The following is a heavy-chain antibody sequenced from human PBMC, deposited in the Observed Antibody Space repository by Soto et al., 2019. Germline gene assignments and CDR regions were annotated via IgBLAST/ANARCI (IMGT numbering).Heavy chain of an antibody. CDR3: ALRRDYNGNWNEGSFDY. CDR2: IYWDDDK. V-gene: IGHV2-5*02. CDR1: GFSLSTSGVG. Sequence: QITLKESGPTLVKPTQTLTLTCAFSGFSLSTSGVGVGWIRQPPGKALEWLVLIYWDDDKRYNPSLKSRLPITKDTYNNQVVLTMNNMDPVDTATYYCALRRDYNGNWNEGSFDYWGQGTLVTVSS. D-gene: IGHD1-1*01. J-gene: IGHJ4*02.